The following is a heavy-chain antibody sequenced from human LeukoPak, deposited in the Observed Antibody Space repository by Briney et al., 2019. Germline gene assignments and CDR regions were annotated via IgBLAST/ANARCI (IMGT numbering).Heavy chain of an antibody. CDR2: FDPEDGET. V-gene: IGHV1-24*01. D-gene: IGHD6-19*01. CDR3: ARTGVHSSGWFTAFDY. J-gene: IGHJ4*02. Sequence: ASVKVSCKVSGYTLTELSMHWVRQAPGKGLEWMGGFDPEDGETIYAQKFQGRVTMTEDTSTDTAYMELSSLRSEDTAVYYCARTGVHSSGWFTAFDYWGQGTLVTVSS. CDR1: GYTLTELS.